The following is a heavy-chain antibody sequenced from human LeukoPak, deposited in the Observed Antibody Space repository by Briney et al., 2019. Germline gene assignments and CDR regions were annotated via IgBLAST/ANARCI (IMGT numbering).Heavy chain of an antibody. CDR1: GFTLSTFW. CDR2: INQGGSDK. V-gene: IGHV3-7*04. D-gene: IGHD1-1*01. Sequence: GGSLRLSCAASGFTLSTFWMSWVRQAPGKGLEWVADINQGGSDKYYVDSMTGTFTISKDTGKNSMYLQMDSLRAEDTAVYYCARGGTFVSDYWGQGNLVTVSS. CDR3: ARGGTFVSDY. J-gene: IGHJ4*02.